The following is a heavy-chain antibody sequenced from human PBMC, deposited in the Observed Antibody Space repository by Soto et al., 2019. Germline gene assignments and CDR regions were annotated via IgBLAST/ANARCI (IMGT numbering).Heavy chain of an antibody. CDR3: ARAHTMMILDRFDP. CDR2: IWFDGSKK. V-gene: IGHV3-33*01. CDR1: GFKFRNYA. Sequence: GGSLRLSCGASGFKFRNYAIHWVRQAPGKGLEWLAVIWFDGSKKYYADSVKGRFTISRDNSKNTVYLDMNSLTADDSGVFYCARAHTMMILDRFDPWGHGTLVTVSS. D-gene: IGHD3-22*01. J-gene: IGHJ5*02.